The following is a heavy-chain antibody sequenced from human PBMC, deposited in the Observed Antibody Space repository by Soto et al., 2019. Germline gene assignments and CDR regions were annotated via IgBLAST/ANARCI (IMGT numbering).Heavy chain of an antibody. Sequence: GSGPTLVNPTQTLTLTCAFSGFSFSKTGMRISWFRQPPGKALEWLARIDWDEDKFYRPSLRTRLTVSKDNSKDEVVLTMTNMDPVDSATYFCAGDIVDGPRCELDYWGQGTPVTVSS. D-gene: IGHD5-12*01. J-gene: IGHJ4*02. CDR1: GFSFSKTGMR. CDR2: IDWDEDK. CDR3: AGDIVDGPRCELDY. V-gene: IGHV2-70*04.